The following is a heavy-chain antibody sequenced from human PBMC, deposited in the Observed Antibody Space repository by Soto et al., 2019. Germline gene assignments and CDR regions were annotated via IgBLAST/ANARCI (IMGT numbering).Heavy chain of an antibody. V-gene: IGHV1-2*02. J-gene: IGHJ5*02. D-gene: IGHD5-12*01. Sequence: ASVKVSCKASGYTFTSYGISWVRQAPGQGLEWMGWINPNSGGTNYAQKFQGRVTMTRDTSISTAYMELSRLRSDDTAVYYCARDRGYDPGWFDPWGQGTLVTVSS. CDR3: ARDRGYDPGWFDP. CDR2: INPNSGGT. CDR1: GYTFTSYG.